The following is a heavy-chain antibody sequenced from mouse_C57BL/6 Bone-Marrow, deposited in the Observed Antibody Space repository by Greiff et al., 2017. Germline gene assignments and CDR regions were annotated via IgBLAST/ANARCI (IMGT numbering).Heavy chain of an antibody. CDR2: IDPEIGDT. J-gene: IGHJ2*01. CDR3: SSFDGNYFDF. V-gene: IGHV14-4*01. Sequence: VQLKQSGAELVRPGASVKLSCTASGFNIKDDYIHWVKQRPEQGLEWIGWIDPEIGDTEYASKFQGKATITSDTSSNTAYLPLSSLTTEDTAVYYCSSFDGNYFDFWGQGTPITVAA. D-gene: IGHD2-3*01. CDR1: GFNIKDDY.